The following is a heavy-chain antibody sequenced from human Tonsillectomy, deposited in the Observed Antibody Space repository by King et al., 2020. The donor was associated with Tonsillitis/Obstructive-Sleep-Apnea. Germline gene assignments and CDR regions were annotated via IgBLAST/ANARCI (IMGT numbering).Heavy chain of an antibody. J-gene: IGHJ3*02. Sequence: VQLVESGGGLVKPGGSLRLSCAASGFTFSNAWMSWVRQAPGKGLEWVGRIKSKTDGGTTDYAAPVKGRFTISRDDSKNTLYLQMNSLKTEDTAVYYCTIYCGGDCDWSFDIWGQGTMVTVSS. D-gene: IGHD2-21*01. CDR1: GFTFSNAW. V-gene: IGHV3-15*01. CDR2: IKSKTDGGTT. CDR3: TIYCGGDCDWSFDI.